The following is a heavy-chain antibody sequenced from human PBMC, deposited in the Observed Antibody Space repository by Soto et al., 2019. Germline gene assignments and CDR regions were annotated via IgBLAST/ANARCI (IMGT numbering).Heavy chain of an antibody. Sequence: QVQLVQSGAEVKKPGASVKVSCKASGYTFTSYAMHWVRQAPGQGLEWMGWINPNSGGTNYAQKFQGRVTMTRDTSISTAYMELSRLRSDDTAVYYCALGYCSSTSCAELDYWGQGTLVTVSS. CDR3: ALGYCSSTSCAELDY. CDR2: INPNSGGT. D-gene: IGHD2-2*01. CDR1: GYTFTSYA. J-gene: IGHJ4*02. V-gene: IGHV1-2*02.